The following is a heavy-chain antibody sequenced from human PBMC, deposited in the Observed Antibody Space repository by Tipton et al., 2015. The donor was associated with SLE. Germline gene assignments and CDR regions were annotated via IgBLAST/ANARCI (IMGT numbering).Heavy chain of an antibody. CDR2: IKQDGSEK. D-gene: IGHD5-18*01. CDR3: ARDLSGYSYGSYFDY. J-gene: IGHJ4*02. CDR1: GFTFRTYW. V-gene: IGHV3-7*01. Sequence: SLRLSCEASGFTFRTYWMTWVRQAPGKGLEWVANIKQDGSEKYYVDSVKGRFAISRDNAKNSLYLQMNSLRAEDTAVYYCARDLSGYSYGSYFDYWGQGTLVTVSS.